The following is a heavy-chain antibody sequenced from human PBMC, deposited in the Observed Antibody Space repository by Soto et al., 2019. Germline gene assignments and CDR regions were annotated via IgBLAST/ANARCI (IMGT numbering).Heavy chain of an antibody. CDR1: GYSFTSYW. J-gene: IGHJ3*02. V-gene: IGHV5-51*01. Sequence: GESLKISCKGSGYSFTSYWIGWVRQMPGKGLEWMGIIYPGDSDTRYSPSFQGQVTISADKSISTAYLQWSSLKASDTAMYYCARREVDCSCGSCYPDAFDIWGQGTMVPVS. D-gene: IGHD2-15*01. CDR2: IYPGDSDT. CDR3: ARREVDCSCGSCYPDAFDI.